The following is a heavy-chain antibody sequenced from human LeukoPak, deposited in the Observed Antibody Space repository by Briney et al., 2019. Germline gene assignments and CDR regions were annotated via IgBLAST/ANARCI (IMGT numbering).Heavy chain of an antibody. CDR1: GYTFTNYG. J-gene: IGHJ4*02. D-gene: IGHD3-16*01. V-gene: IGHV1-18*01. Sequence: VASVKVSCKASGYTFTNYGISWVRQAPGQGLEWMGWISAYNGNTHYAQNLQGRVTMTTDTSTSTAYMELKSLRSDDTAVYYCARGTIASEDVWDYWGQGTLVTVSS. CDR3: ARGTIASEDVWDY. CDR2: ISAYNGNT.